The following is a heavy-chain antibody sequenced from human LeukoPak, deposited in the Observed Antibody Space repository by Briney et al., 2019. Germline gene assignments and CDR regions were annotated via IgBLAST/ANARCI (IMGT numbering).Heavy chain of an antibody. CDR3: ARGGGRYSVDY. V-gene: IGHV1-2*02. J-gene: IGHJ4*02. Sequence: ASVKVSCKASGYTFIDYYMHWVRQAPGQGLEWIGWISPNSGGTKYVQKFQGRVTTTRDTSITTVYMELSGLSFDDTAVYYCARGGGRYSVDYWGQGTLVIVSS. D-gene: IGHD1-26*01. CDR1: GYTFIDYY. CDR2: ISPNSGGT.